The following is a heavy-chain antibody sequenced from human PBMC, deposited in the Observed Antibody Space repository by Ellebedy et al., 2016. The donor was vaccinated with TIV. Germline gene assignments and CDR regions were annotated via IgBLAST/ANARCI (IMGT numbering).Heavy chain of an antibody. CDR2: ISYDGRNA. CDR3: ARDRDGHLWLDYYHYGMDA. V-gene: IGHV3-30*19. Sequence: GESLKISCVVSGFTFSSDAMHWVRQAPGKGLEWVAVISYDGRNAYYADSVSGRFTISRDNSKSTLFLEMNSLGTEDTAIYYCARDRDGHLWLDYYHYGMDAWGQGTTVAISS. CDR1: GFTFSSDA. J-gene: IGHJ6*02. D-gene: IGHD3-10*01.